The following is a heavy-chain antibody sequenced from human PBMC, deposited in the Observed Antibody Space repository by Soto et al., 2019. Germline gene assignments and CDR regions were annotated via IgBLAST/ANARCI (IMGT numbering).Heavy chain of an antibody. D-gene: IGHD4-17*01. CDR2: ISGAGGST. V-gene: IGHV3-23*01. CDR3: AKGMRDTWENGYFFNL. Sequence: EVQLLEWGGRMVQPGGSLRLSCAASGIAFSSYSMSWVRQAPGKGLEWVSGISGAGGSTYYADSVKGRFTISRHNSKKPMFVQVNSARTEDTAVYYCAKGMRDTWENGYFFNLWGQGTLVTVSS. J-gene: IGHJ4*02. CDR1: GIAFSSYS.